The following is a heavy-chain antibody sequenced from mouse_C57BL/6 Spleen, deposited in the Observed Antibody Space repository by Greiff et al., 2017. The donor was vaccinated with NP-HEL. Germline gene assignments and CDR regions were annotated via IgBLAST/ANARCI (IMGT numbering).Heavy chain of an antibody. J-gene: IGHJ2*01. CDR1: GYTFTSYW. D-gene: IGHD1-1*01. Sequence: QVQLQQPGAELVKPGASVKMSCKASGYTFTSYWITWVKQRPGQGLEWIGDIYPGSGSTNYNEKFKSKATLTVDTSSSTAYMQLSSLTSEDSAVYYCARNLYGSRGAYYFDYWGQGTTLTVSS. CDR3: ARNLYGSRGAYYFDY. CDR2: IYPGSGST. V-gene: IGHV1-55*01.